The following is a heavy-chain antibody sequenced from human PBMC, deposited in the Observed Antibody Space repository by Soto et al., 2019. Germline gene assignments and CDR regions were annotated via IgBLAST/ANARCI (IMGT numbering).Heavy chain of an antibody. CDR3: ERLQMVQKVIDY. D-gene: IGHD4-4*01. Sequence: SETLSLTCPVSGGAISAHYWSGIRQPPGKGLQWIGYIFYRGGTAYNPSLKSRVTISLEMSKKQFSLKLSSVTAAETAPYYCERLQMVQKVIDYSGQGTLVTVS. CDR1: GGAISAHY. J-gene: IGHJ4*02. V-gene: IGHV4-59*11. CDR2: IFYRGGT.